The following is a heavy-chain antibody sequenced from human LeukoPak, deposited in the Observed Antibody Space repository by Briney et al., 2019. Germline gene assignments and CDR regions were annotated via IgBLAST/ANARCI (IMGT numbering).Heavy chain of an antibody. CDR3: AKDSSTYGDYGDNWFDP. V-gene: IGHV3-30*02. CDR1: GFTFSSYG. CDR2: IWYDGSNK. J-gene: IGHJ5*02. D-gene: IGHD4-17*01. Sequence: PGGSLRLSCAASGFTFSSYGMHWVRQAPGKGLEWVAVIWYDGSNKYYADSVKGRFTISRDNSKNTLYLQMNSLRAEDTAVYYCAKDSSTYGDYGDNWFDPWGQGTLVTVSS.